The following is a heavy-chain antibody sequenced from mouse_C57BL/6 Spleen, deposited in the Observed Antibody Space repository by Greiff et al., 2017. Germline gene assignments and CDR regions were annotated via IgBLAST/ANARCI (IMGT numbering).Heavy chain of an antibody. V-gene: IGHV14-3*01. CDR3: APLRGAY. J-gene: IGHJ3*01. Sequence: EVQRVESVAELVRPGASVKLSCTASGFNIKNTYMPWVKQRPEQGLEWIGRIDPANGNTKYAPKFQGKDTVTADTSSNTAYLQLSSLTSEDTAIYYCAPLRGAYWGQGTLVTVSA. CDR2: IDPANGNT. CDR1: GFNIKNTY. D-gene: IGHD1-1*01.